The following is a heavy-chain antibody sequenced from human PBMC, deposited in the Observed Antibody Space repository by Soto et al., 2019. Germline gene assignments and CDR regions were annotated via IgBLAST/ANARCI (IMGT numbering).Heavy chain of an antibody. Sequence: QVQLVQSGAEVKKPGSSVKVSCKASGGTISSYAISWVRQAPGQGLEWMGGIIPIFGTANYAQKFQGRVTITADKSTSTAYMELSSLRSEDTAVYYCARGKLYCSSTSCYDYYYGMDVWGQGTTVTVSS. CDR3: ARGKLYCSSTSCYDYYYGMDV. D-gene: IGHD2-2*01. CDR1: GGTISSYA. V-gene: IGHV1-69*06. CDR2: IIPIFGTA. J-gene: IGHJ6*02.